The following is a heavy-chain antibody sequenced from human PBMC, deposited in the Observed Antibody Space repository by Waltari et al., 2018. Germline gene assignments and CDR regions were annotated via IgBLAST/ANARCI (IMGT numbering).Heavy chain of an antibody. V-gene: IGHV3-21*01. Sequence: EVQLVESGGGLVKPGGSLRLSCAASGFTFSGYSMNWVRQAPGRGQGWVASSSRRRSHRYYADSEKGRFTISRDRAKNSLYLQMNSLRAEDTAVDDWAKDDGYDFPTDYWGQGTLVSVAS. CDR1: GFTFSGYS. CDR2: SSRRRSHR. CDR3: AKDDGYDFPTDY. J-gene: IGHJ4*02. D-gene: IGHD5-12*01.